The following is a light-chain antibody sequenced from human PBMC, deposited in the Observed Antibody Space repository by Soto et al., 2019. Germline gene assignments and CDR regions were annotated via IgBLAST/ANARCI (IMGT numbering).Light chain of an antibody. J-gene: IGKJ1*01. CDR3: QQYNSYSWT. CDR1: QSIRSY. Sequence: DIQMTQSPSSLSASVGDRVTITCLASQSIRSYLNWYQQERGKAPKLLIYAASTLESGVPSRFSGSRSGTEFTLTISSLQPDDFATYYCQQYNSYSWTFGQGTKVDIK. CDR2: AAS. V-gene: IGKV1-5*01.